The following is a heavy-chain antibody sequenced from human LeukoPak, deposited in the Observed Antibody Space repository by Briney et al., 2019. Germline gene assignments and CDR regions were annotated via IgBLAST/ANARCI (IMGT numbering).Heavy chain of an antibody. V-gene: IGHV4-39*07. CDR3: ARGFTIFGVVRVDAFDI. J-gene: IGHJ3*02. CDR1: GGSISSSSYY. CDR2: IYYSGST. D-gene: IGHD3-3*01. Sequence: SETLSLTCTVSGGSISSSSYYWGWIRQPPGKGLERIGSIYYSGSTYYNPSLKSRVTISVDTSKNQFSLKLSSVTAADTAVYYCARGFTIFGVVRVDAFDIWGQGTMVTVSS.